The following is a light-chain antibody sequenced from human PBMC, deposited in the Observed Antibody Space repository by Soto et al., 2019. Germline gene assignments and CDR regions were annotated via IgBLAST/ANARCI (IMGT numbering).Light chain of an antibody. J-gene: IGLJ2*01. CDR2: SNY. CDR1: SSNMGSNT. CDR3: AGWDDSLNGVV. Sequence: QPVLTQPPSASGTPGQRVTISCSGSSSNMGSNTVNWYQQIPGTAPKLLIYSNYQRPSGVPDRFSGSKSGTSAFLAISGLQSEDEADYYCAGWDDSLNGVVFGGGTKLTVL. V-gene: IGLV1-44*01.